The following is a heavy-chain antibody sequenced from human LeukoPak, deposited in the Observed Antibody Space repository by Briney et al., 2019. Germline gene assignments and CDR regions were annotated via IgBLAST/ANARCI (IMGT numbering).Heavy chain of an antibody. CDR3: AKSPRGSWYPFDY. J-gene: IGHJ4*02. CDR2: ISGSGGST. D-gene: IGHD6-13*01. CDR1: GFTFSSFA. Sequence: SGGSLTLSCAASGFTFSSFAMSWVRQAPGKGLEWVSAISGSGGSTYYADSVKGRFTISRDNSKNTLYLQMNSLRAKDTAVYYCAKSPRGSWYPFDYWGQGTLVTVSS. V-gene: IGHV3-23*01.